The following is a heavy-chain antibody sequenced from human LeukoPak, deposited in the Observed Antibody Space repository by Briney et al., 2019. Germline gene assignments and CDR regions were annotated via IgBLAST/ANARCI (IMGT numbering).Heavy chain of an antibody. CDR2: TRSDGSDK. CDR3: AKHDSASDY. D-gene: IGHD1-26*01. J-gene: IGHJ4*02. CDR1: GFIFSSYG. V-gene: IGHV3-30*02. Sequence: GGSLRLSCVASGFIFSSYGMHWVRQAPGKGLEWVAFTRSDGSDKYYSGSVKGRFTISRDNSKNTLYLQMNSLRPEDTAVYYCAKHDSASDYWGQGTLVTVSS.